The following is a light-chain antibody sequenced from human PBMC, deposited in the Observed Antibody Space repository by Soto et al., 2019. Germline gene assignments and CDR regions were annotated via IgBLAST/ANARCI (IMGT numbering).Light chain of an antibody. CDR1: SSDVVNYNF. Sequence: QSVLTQPASVSGSPGQSITISCSGTSSDVVNYNFVSWYQQHPGKAPKLVIYEVSNRPSGVSSRFSGSKSGNTASLTISGLQVEDEAYYYCTSYSSTTRVTFCGGTNVTVL. CDR2: EVS. V-gene: IGLV2-14*01. CDR3: TSYSSTTRVT. J-gene: IGLJ2*01.